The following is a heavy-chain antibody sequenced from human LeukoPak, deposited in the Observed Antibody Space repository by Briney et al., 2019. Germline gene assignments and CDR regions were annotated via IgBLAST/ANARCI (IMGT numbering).Heavy chain of an antibody. J-gene: IGHJ5*02. CDR1: GFTFSSYA. CDR2: ISGSGGST. Sequence: GGSLRLSCAASGFTFSSYAMSWVRQAPGKGLEWVSAISGSGGSTYCADSVKGRFTISRDNSKNSLYLQMNSLRAEDTAVYYCARDLLGGLSSGWDDPWGQGTLVTVSS. V-gene: IGHV3-23*01. CDR3: ARDLLGGLSSGWDDP. D-gene: IGHD6-19*01.